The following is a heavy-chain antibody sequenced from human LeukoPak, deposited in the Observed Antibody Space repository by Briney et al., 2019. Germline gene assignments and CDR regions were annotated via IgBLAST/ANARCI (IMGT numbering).Heavy chain of an antibody. CDR3: ATVGDDYDILTGYDAFDI. V-gene: IGHV1-46*01. D-gene: IGHD3-9*01. CDR2: INPSGGST. Sequence: ASVKVSCKASGYTFTSYYMHWVRQAPGQGLEWMGIINPSGGSTSYAQKFQGRVTMTRDTSTSTVYMELSSLRSEDTAVYYCATVGDDYDILTGYDAFDIWGQGTMVTVSS. CDR1: GYTFTSYY. J-gene: IGHJ3*02.